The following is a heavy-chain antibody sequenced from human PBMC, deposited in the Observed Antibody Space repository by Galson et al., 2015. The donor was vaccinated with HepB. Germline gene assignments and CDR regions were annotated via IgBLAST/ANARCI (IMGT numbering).Heavy chain of an antibody. D-gene: IGHD3-3*01. Sequence: SLRLSCAASGFTFSRHGMHWVRQAPGKGLEWVAVISYDGRQKYYAEFVKGRITISRDNSKNTLYLQMNSLRVEDTAVYYCARGGYYISQDTFDYWGQGTPVIVSS. CDR1: GFTFSRHG. CDR2: ISYDGRQK. V-gene: IGHV3-30*03. J-gene: IGHJ4*02. CDR3: ARGGYYISQDTFDY.